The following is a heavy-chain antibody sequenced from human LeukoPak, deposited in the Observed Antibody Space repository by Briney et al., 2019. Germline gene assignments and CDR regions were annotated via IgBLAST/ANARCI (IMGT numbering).Heavy chain of an antibody. Sequence: ASVKVSCKASGYTFISYYIHWVRQAPGQGLEWMGIINPSGGSTRYAQKFQGRVTMTRDTSTGTIYMELSSLRSEDTAVYYCARVRFSSGWYIAFDIWGQGTMVTVSS. J-gene: IGHJ3*02. CDR2: INPSGGST. CDR1: GYTFISYY. V-gene: IGHV1-46*01. CDR3: ARVRFSSGWYIAFDI. D-gene: IGHD6-19*01.